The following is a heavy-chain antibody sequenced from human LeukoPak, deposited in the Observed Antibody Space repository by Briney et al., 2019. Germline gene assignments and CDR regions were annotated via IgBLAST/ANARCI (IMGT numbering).Heavy chain of an antibody. Sequence: SETLSLTCAVSGASINSSSSYWHWIRQSPGKGLEWIGSLYYSATSTYYNPSLEGRITISLDTSKNQFSLNLGSVTAADTAMYYCARGSGVWSGLYFFDYWGQGTLVTVSS. CDR3: ARGSGVWSGLYFFDY. D-gene: IGHD3-3*01. CDR2: LYYSATST. CDR1: GASINSSSSY. V-gene: IGHV4-39*01. J-gene: IGHJ4*02.